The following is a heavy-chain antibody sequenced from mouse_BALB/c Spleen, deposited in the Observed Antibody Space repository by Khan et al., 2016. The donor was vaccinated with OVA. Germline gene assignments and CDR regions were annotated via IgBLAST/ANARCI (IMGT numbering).Heavy chain of an antibody. D-gene: IGHD2-10*01. Sequence: QVQLKQSGPGLVAPSQSLSITCTISGFSLTNYGVHWIRQPPGKGLEWLVVIWSDGSTTYNSALKSRLTITKDNSKSQVVVQMNRLQTDDTAIYFCARQPYYHYNIMDYWGQGTSVTVSS. V-gene: IGHV2-6-1*01. CDR2: IWSDGST. CDR1: GFSLTNYG. CDR3: ARQPYYHYNIMDY. J-gene: IGHJ4*01.